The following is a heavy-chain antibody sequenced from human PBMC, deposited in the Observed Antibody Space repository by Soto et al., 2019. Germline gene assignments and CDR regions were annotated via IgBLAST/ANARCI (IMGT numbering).Heavy chain of an antibody. CDR3: AKGSTDYSHYGAFDI. Sequence: EVQLLESGGGLVQPGGSLRLSCAASGFTFSDYAMNWVRQAPGKGLEWVSGVRGSGAPTYYADSVRGRFTISRDNPKNPVYLEMSSLRADDTAVYYCAKGSTDYSHYGAFDIWGQGTMVTVS. D-gene: IGHD4-4*01. V-gene: IGHV3-23*01. CDR2: VRGSGAPT. CDR1: GFTFSDYA. J-gene: IGHJ3*02.